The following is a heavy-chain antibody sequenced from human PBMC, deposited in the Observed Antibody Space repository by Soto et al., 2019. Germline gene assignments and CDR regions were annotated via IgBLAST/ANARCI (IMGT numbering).Heavy chain of an antibody. CDR3: AKDFMIVAGPIYY. CDR2: ISDSGVNT. Sequence: GGSLRLSCAASGFSFSSYAMSWVRQAPGKGLEWVSAISDSGVNTYYTDSVKGRFTISRDNSKNTLYLQMNSLRAEDTAVYYCAKDFMIVAGPIYYWGQGTLVTVSS. D-gene: IGHD3-22*01. V-gene: IGHV3-23*01. J-gene: IGHJ4*02. CDR1: GFSFSSYA.